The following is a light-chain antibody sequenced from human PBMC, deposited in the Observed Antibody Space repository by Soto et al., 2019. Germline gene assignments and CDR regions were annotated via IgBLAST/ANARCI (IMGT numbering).Light chain of an antibody. CDR2: GAS. CDR1: QSISSW. J-gene: IGKJ1*01. V-gene: IGKV1-5*01. Sequence: DIQMTQSPSTLSASVGDRVTITCRASQSISSWLAWYQQKPGKDPKLLIYGASSLESGVPSRFSGSGSGTEFTLTISSLQPDDFATYDCQQYNSYSPTFGQGTQVDIK. CDR3: QQYNSYSPT.